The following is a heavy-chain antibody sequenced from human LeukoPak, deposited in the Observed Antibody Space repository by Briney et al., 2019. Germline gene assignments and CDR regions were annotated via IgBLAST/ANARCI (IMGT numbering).Heavy chain of an antibody. CDR1: GFTFSSYS. Sequence: PGGSLRLSCAASGFTFSSYSMNWVRQAPGKGLEWVSYISSSSSTIYYADSVKGRFIISRDDARNSWSLQMNSLRAVDTAVYYCAGSFGDVKMFWGQGILVTVSS. CDR3: AGSFGDVKMF. V-gene: IGHV3-48*04. D-gene: IGHD3-10*01. CDR2: ISSSSSTI. J-gene: IGHJ4*01.